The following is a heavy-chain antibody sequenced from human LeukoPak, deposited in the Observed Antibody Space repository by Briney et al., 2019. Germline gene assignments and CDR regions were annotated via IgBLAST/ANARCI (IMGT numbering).Heavy chain of an antibody. CDR3: ARERSFYGAKLAVDY. J-gene: IGHJ4*02. CDR2: ISLSGSTI. D-gene: IGHD4-17*01. Sequence: GGSLRLSCAASGLTFSDYYMSWIRRAPGKGLEWVSYISLSGSTIHYTDSVKGRFTISRDNARDSLFLQMNSLRAEDTAVYYCARERSFYGAKLAVDYWGQGTLVTVSS. CDR1: GLTFSDYY. V-gene: IGHV3-11*01.